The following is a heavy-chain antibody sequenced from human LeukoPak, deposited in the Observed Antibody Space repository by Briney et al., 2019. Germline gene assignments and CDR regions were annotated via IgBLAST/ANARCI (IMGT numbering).Heavy chain of an antibody. CDR1: GFTFSSYS. Sequence: GGSLRLSCAASGFTFSSYSMNWVRQAPGKGLEWVGRIKSKTDGGTTDYAAPVKGRFTISRDDSKNTLYLQMNSLKTEDTAVYYCTTDERAYYYYMDVWGKGTTVTVSS. V-gene: IGHV3-15*01. CDR2: IKSKTDGGTT. J-gene: IGHJ6*03. CDR3: TTDERAYYYYMDV. D-gene: IGHD1-1*01.